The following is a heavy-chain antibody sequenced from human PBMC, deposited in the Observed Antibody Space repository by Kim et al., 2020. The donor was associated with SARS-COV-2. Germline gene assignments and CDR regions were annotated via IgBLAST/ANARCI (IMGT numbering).Heavy chain of an antibody. V-gene: IGHV3-23*03. CDR1: GFIFSSYA. J-gene: IGHJ4*02. CDR3: AKDLCGRGCGEFDY. Sequence: GGSLRLSCAASGFIFSSYAMSWVRQAPGKGLEWVSVIYSGGSSTYYVDSVKGRFTISRDNSKNTLYLQMNSLRAEDTAVYYCAKDLCGRGCGEFDYWGQG. D-gene: IGHD2-15*01. CDR2: IYSGGSST.